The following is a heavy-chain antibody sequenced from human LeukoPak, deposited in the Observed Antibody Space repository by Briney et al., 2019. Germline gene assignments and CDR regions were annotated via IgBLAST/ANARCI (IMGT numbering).Heavy chain of an antibody. Sequence: SETLSLTCTVSGGSISSSSYYWGWIRQPPGKGLEWIGSIYYSGSTYYNPSLKRRVTISVDTSKNQFYLKLSSVAAADTSVYYCARDGYYDFWSGYYSDNWLDPWGQGTLVTVSS. CDR2: IYYSGST. D-gene: IGHD3-3*01. CDR3: ARDGYYDFWSGYYSDNWLDP. CDR1: GGSISSSSYY. J-gene: IGHJ5*02. V-gene: IGHV4-39*07.